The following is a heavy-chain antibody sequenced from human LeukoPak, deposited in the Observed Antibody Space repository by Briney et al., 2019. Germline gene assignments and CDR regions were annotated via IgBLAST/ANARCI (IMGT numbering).Heavy chain of an antibody. D-gene: IGHD1-26*01. CDR1: GGSISSSSYY. CDR2: IHYSGST. J-gene: IGHJ4*02. Sequence: PSETLSLTCTVSGGSISSSSYYWGWIRQPPGKGLEWIGSIHYSGSTYYNPSLKSRVTISVDTSKNQFSLKLSSVTAADTAVYYCARGRSGSYIFIRYYFDYWGQGTLVTVSS. CDR3: ARGRSGSYIFIRYYFDY. V-gene: IGHV4-39*07.